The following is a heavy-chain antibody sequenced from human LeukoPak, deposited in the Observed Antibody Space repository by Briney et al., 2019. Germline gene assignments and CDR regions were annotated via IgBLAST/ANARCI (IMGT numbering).Heavy chain of an antibody. CDR3: ASSLGYYDSSGYYWKGGFDY. CDR1: GFTFSSYA. V-gene: IGHV3-66*01. J-gene: IGHJ4*02. D-gene: IGHD3-22*01. CDR2: IYSGGST. Sequence: GGSLRLSCAASGFTFSSYAMSWVRQAPGKGLEWVSVIYSGGSTYYADSVKGRFTISRDNSKNTLYLQMNSLRAEDTAVYYCASSLGYYDSSGYYWKGGFDYWGQGTLVTVSS.